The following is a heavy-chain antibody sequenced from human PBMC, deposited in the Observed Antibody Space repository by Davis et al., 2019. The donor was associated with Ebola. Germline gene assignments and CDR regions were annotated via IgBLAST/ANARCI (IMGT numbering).Heavy chain of an antibody. CDR3: ARDRYGDYELDS. CDR1: DFTFSSYW. J-gene: IGHJ4*02. Sequence: GESLKISCAASDFTFSSYWMSWDRQAPGKGLEWVANIKQDGSEKYYVDSVKGRFTISRDSAKNSLYLQMNSLRDEDTAVYYCARDRYGDYELDSWGQGTLVTVSS. CDR2: IKQDGSEK. V-gene: IGHV3-7*01. D-gene: IGHD4-17*01.